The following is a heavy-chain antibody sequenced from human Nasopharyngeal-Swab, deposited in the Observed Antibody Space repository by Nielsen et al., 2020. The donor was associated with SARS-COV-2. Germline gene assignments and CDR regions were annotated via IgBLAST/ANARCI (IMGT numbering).Heavy chain of an antibody. CDR2: MYYSGSP. CDR3: AILSSGWPRRFDY. CDR1: EGSFTSAAYY. J-gene: IGHJ4*02. D-gene: IGHD6-19*01. V-gene: IGHV4-39*01. Sequence: SETLSLTCTVSEGSFTSAAYYWGWFRQPPGKGLEWIGNMYYSGSPYYNPSLQSRVTISVDTSKNQFSLRLSSVTAADTAVYYCAILSSGWPRRFDYWGQGTLVTVSS.